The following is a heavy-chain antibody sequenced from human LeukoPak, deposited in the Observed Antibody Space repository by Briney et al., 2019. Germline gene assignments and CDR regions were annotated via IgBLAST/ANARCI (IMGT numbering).Heavy chain of an antibody. J-gene: IGHJ4*02. Sequence: PGGSLRLSCVASGFPFSSYWMTWARQAPGKGLEWVANTKQDGSKKSYVDSVKGRFTISRDNAKNSLYLQMNSLRAEDTAIYYRTRVGYIDEGIDYWGQGTLVTVSS. V-gene: IGHV3-7*04. CDR1: GFPFSSYW. CDR2: TKQDGSKK. CDR3: TRVGYIDEGIDY. D-gene: IGHD5-24*01.